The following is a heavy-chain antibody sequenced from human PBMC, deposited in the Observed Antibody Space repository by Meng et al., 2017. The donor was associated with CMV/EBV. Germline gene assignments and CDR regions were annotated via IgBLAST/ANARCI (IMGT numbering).Heavy chain of an antibody. D-gene: IGHD1-1*01. CDR1: GFTFSSYV. Sequence: GFTFSSYVMSGVRQAPGKGLAWVSAISGSGGSTDDADSVNSRFTISRDKSKNTLYLQMNSLRAEDTAVYYCAKKGGGNDWGDASDIWGQGTMVTVSS. CDR2: ISGSGGST. V-gene: IGHV3-23*01. CDR3: AKKGGGNDWGDASDI. J-gene: IGHJ3*02.